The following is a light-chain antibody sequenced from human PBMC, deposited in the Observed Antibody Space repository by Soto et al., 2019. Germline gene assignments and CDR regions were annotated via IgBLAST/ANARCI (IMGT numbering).Light chain of an antibody. CDR3: QHYNSYPEA. J-gene: IGKJ1*01. CDR2: DAS. Sequence: DIQRTQSPSSLSASVGSRFTITCPASQGIGTDLGWYRQKTGRAPQRLIYDASSLESGVPSRFSRSGSGTEFTLTISSLQPDEFATYYCQHYNSYPEAVGQGTKVEIK. V-gene: IGKV1-17*01. CDR1: QGIGTD.